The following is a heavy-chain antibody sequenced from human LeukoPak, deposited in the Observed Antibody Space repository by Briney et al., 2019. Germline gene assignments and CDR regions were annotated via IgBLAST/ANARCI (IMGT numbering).Heavy chain of an antibody. V-gene: IGHV4-59*01. CDR1: GGSISSYY. J-gene: IGHJ6*03. CDR3: ARETSQKGAHYMDV. CDR2: IYYSGYT. Sequence: SETLSLTYTVSGGSISSYYWSWIRQPPGKGLKWIGNIYYSGYTTYSPSLRSRVTISVDTSKNQFSLKLSSVTAADTAVYYCARETSQKGAHYMDVWGKGTTITISS. D-gene: IGHD3-16*01.